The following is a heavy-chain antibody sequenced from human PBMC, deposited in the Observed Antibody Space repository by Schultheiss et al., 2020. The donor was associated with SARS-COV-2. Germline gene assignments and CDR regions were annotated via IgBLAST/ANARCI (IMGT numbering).Heavy chain of an antibody. CDR2: IIPIFGTA. J-gene: IGHJ6*02. CDR1: GGTFSSYA. D-gene: IGHD2-21*02. Sequence: SVKVSCKASGGTFSSYAISWVRQAPGQGLEWMGGIIPIFGTANYAQKFQGRVTITADESTSTAYMELSSLRSEDTAVYYCARVRPKVVVTAMQYYYYGMDVWGQGTTVTVSS. V-gene: IGHV1-69*13. CDR3: ARVRPKVVVTAMQYYYYGMDV.